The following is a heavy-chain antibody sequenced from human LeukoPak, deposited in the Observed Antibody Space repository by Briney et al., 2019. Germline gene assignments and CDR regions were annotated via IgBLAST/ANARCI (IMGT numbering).Heavy chain of an antibody. D-gene: IGHD3-10*01. CDR3: ARASMVRGVIPYY. CDR1: GFTVSSNY. J-gene: IGHJ4*02. V-gene: IGHV3-53*01. CDR2: IYSGGST. Sequence: GGSLRLSCAASGFTVSSNYMSWVRQAPGKGLEWVSVIYSGGSTYCADSVKGRFTISRDNSKNTLYLQMNSLRAEDTAVYYCARASMVRGVIPYYWGQGTLVTVSS.